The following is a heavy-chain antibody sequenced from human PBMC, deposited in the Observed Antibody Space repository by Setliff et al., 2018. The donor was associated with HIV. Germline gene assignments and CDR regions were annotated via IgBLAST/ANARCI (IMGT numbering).Heavy chain of an antibody. V-gene: IGHV3-64D*09. CDR1: GFTFSNYA. CDR2: ISNYGGST. CDR3: VKAISGNYYHRFDS. J-gene: IGHJ4*02. Sequence: GSLRLSCSGSGFTFSNYAMHWVRQAPGKGLEYVSAISNYGGSTYYADSLKGRFTISRDNSRNTLYLQMSNLRADDTAVYYCVKAISGNYYHRFDSWGQGTRVTVS. D-gene: IGHD1-26*01.